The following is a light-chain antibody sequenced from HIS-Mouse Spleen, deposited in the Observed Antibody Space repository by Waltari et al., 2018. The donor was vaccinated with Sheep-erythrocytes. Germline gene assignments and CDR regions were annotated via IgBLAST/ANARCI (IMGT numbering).Light chain of an antibody. CDR3: QQSYSTPPLT. Sequence: DIQMTQSPSSLSASVGDRVTITCRASQSISSYLNWYQQKPGKAPKLLIYAASSLQSGVPSRFSGSVSETDFTLTISSLQPEDFATYYCQQSYSTPPLTFGGGTKVEIK. CDR1: QSISSY. CDR2: AAS. V-gene: IGKV1-39*01. J-gene: IGKJ4*01.